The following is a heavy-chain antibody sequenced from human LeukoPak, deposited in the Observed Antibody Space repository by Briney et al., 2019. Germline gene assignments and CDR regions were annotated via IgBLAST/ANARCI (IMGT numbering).Heavy chain of an antibody. D-gene: IGHD6-6*01. CDR2: INHSGST. CDR3: ARDEYISSSEFDY. V-gene: IGHV4-34*01. CDR1: GGSFSGYY. Sequence: SETLSLTCSVYGGSFSGYYWSWIRKPPVKGLEWIGGINHSGSTNYNPSLKSRVTISVDTSKNQFSLKLSSVTAADTAVYYCARDEYISSSEFDYWGQGTLVTVSS. J-gene: IGHJ4*02.